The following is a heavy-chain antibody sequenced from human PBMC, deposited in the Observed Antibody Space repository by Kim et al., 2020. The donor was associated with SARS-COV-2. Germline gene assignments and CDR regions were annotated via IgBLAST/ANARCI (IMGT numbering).Heavy chain of an antibody. Sequence: ASVKVSCKASGYTFTSYYMHWVRQAPGQGLEWMGIINPSGGSASYAQKFQGRVTMTRDTSTSTVYMELSSLRSEDTAVYYCARDLKPGIAAAGPGDYWGQGTLVTVSS. J-gene: IGHJ4*02. D-gene: IGHD6-13*01. CDR3: ARDLKPGIAAAGPGDY. CDR1: GYTFTSYY. CDR2: INPSGGSA. V-gene: IGHV1-46*01.